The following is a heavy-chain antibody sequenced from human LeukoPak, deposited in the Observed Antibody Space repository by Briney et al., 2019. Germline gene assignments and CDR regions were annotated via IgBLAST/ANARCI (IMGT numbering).Heavy chain of an antibody. D-gene: IGHD3-22*01. J-gene: IGHJ4*02. V-gene: IGHV3-23*01. CDR3: AKGPLAYYYDSSGYYFDY. Sequence: QPGGSLRLSCAASGFTFSSYAMSWVRQAPGKGLEWVSAISGSGGSTYYADSVKGRFTISRDNSKNTLYLQMNSLRAEDTAVYYCAKGPLAYYYDSSGYYFDYWGQGTPVTVSS. CDR2: ISGSGGST. CDR1: GFTFSSYA.